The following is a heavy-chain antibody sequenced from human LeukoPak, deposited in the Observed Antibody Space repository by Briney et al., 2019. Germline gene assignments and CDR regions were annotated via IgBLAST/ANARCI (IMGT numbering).Heavy chain of an antibody. V-gene: IGHV3-23*01. D-gene: IGHD6-19*01. CDR3: AKGPCPGVTVAHTVEK. J-gene: IGHJ1*01. Sequence: GGSLILSRAASGLTFSNYAMSWVRPLPGRGLEWVSTISSRGDSTYHPASVKGPFTITRDNAKNPLYLEMNRVGAQGTALVYGAKGPCPGVTVAHTVEKWGWGTVVTVSA. CDR2: ISSRGDST. CDR1: GLTFSNYA.